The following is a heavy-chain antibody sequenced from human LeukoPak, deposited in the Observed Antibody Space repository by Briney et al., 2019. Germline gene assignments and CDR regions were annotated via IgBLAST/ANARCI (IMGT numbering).Heavy chain of an antibody. Sequence: SETLSLTCTVSGGSIDSNSWTWIRQPPGKGLEWIGYIYYSGTTNYNPSLKSRVTMSVDMSKNQFSLKLSSVTAEDTAVYYCARGIGARQYYYYGMDVWGQGTTVTVSS. D-gene: IGHD1-26*01. CDR2: IYYSGTT. CDR3: ARGIGARQYYYYGMDV. J-gene: IGHJ6*02. V-gene: IGHV4-59*01. CDR1: GGSIDSNS.